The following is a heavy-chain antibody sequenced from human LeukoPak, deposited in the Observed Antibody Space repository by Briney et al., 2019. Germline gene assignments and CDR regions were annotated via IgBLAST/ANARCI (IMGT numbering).Heavy chain of an antibody. CDR3: ARHVGKWGFDY. Sequence: SETLSLTCAVYGGSFSGYYWSWIRQPPGKGLEWIGEINHSGSTNYNPSLKSRVTISVDTSKNQFSLKLSSVTAADTALYYCARHVGKWGFDYWGQGTLVTVSS. J-gene: IGHJ4*02. V-gene: IGHV4-34*01. CDR2: INHSGST. CDR1: GGSFSGYY. D-gene: IGHD7-27*01.